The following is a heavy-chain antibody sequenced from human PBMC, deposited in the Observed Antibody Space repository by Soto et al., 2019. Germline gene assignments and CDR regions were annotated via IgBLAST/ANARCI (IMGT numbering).Heavy chain of an antibody. CDR1: GFTFISYV. V-gene: IGHV3-23*01. J-gene: IGHJ5*02. CDR2: ITASGITT. D-gene: IGHD3-22*01. Sequence: GGSLRLSCAASGFTFISYVMSWVRQAPGKGLEWVSAITASGITTYYADSVKGRFTISRDNSKNTLYLQMNSLGAEDTAIYYCAKMIYYDSRGSWFDPWGHGTLVTVSS. CDR3: AKMIYYDSRGSWFDP.